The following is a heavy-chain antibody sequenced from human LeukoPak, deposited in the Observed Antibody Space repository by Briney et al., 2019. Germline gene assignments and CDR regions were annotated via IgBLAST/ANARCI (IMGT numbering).Heavy chain of an antibody. CDR2: IIPIFGTA. V-gene: IGHV1-69*05. CDR3: ARDRGIAARPYYYYYYMDV. Sequence: ASVTVSCKASGGTFSSYAISWVRQAPGQGLEWMGGIIPIFGTANYAQKFQVRVTITTDESTSTAYMELSSLRSEDTAVYYCARDRGIAARPYYYYYYMDVWGKGTTVTVSS. J-gene: IGHJ6*03. CDR1: GGTFSSYA. D-gene: IGHD6-6*01.